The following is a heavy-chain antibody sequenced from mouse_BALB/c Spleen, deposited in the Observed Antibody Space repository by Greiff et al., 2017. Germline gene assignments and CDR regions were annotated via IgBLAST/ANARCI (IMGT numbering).Heavy chain of an antibody. D-gene: IGHD3-1*01. CDR2: IYPGGGYT. J-gene: IGHJ4*01. Sequence: QVQLQQSGAELVRPGTSVKISCKASGYTFTNYWLGWVKQRPGHGLEWIGDIYPGGGYTNYNEKFKGKATLTADTSSSTAYMQLSSLTSEDSAVYFCARSGYRRNYAMDYWGQGTSVTVSS. CDR3: ARSGYRRNYAMDY. CDR1: GYTFTNYW. V-gene: IGHV1-63*02.